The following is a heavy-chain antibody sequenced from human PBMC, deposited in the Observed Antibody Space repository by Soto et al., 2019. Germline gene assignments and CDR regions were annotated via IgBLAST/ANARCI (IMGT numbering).Heavy chain of an antibody. J-gene: IGHJ4*02. Sequence: QVQLQESGPGLVKPSQTLSLTCTGSGGSIRISDNYWSWIRQPPGKALELIGYIYYSGSSYYHPSLKSRVTISGDTSKLQVSLTLSSVPAADTAVYYCARDPAGGWSGLDSWGQGTLVTVSS. CDR1: GGSIRISDNY. CDR2: IYYSGSS. D-gene: IGHD3-3*01. V-gene: IGHV4-30-4*01. CDR3: ARDPAGGWSGLDS.